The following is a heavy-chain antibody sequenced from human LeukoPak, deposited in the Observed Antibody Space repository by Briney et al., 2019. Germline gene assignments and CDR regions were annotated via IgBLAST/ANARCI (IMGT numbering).Heavy chain of an antibody. CDR1: GYTFTSYG. D-gene: IGHD3-22*01. Sequence: GASVKVSCKASGYTFTSYGISWVRQAPGQGLEWMGWINAYNGNTNYAQKLQGRVTMTTDTSTSTAYMELRSLRFDDTAVYYCARVGGYYYDSSGSDYWGQGTLVTVSS. CDR2: INAYNGNT. V-gene: IGHV1-18*01. J-gene: IGHJ4*02. CDR3: ARVGGYYYDSSGSDY.